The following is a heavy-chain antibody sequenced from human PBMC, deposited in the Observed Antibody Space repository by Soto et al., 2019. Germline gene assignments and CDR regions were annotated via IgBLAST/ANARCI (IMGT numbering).Heavy chain of an antibody. CDR1: GGTFSSYA. D-gene: IGHD3-9*01. V-gene: IGHV1-69*12. Sequence: QVQLVQSGAEVKKPGSSVKVSCKASGGTFSSYAISWVRQAPGQGLEWMGGIIPIFGTANYAQKFQGRVTITADESTSTAYMELSSLRSEDTAVYYCAGGRRDDILTGYYDPAAPAPEARVNWFDPWGQGTLVTVSS. J-gene: IGHJ5*02. CDR3: AGGRRDDILTGYYDPAAPAPEARVNWFDP. CDR2: IIPIFGTA.